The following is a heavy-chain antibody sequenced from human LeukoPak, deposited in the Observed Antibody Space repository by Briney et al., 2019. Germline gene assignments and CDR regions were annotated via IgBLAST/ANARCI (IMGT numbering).Heavy chain of an antibody. CDR1: GFTFSSYS. CDR2: ISGSSSYI. D-gene: IGHD6-13*01. Sequence: PGGSLRLSCAASGFTFSSYSMNWVRQAPGKGLEWVSSISGSSSYIYYADSVKGRFTISRDNAKKSLYLQMNSLRAEDTAVYYCTRASLSSSWPIDYWGQGTLVTVSS. V-gene: IGHV3-21*01. J-gene: IGHJ4*02. CDR3: TRASLSSSWPIDY.